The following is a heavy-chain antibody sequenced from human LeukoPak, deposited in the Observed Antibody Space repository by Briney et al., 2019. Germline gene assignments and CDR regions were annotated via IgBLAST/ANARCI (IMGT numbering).Heavy chain of an antibody. J-gene: IGHJ3*02. CDR1: GGSISSGSYY. CDR3: ARDRDAFDI. Sequence: SQTLSLTCTVSGGSISSGSYYWSWIRQPAGKGLEWIGRIYTSGSTNYNPSLKSRVTISVDTSKNQFSLKLSSVTAADTAVYYCARDRDAFDIWGQGTMVTVFS. V-gene: IGHV4-61*02. CDR2: IYTSGST.